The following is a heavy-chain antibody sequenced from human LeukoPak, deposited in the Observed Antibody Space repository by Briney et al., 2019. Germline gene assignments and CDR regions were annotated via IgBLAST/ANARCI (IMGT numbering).Heavy chain of an antibody. CDR3: EGGIRYCSGGSCYSVIDY. CDR1: GGSISSSY. Sequence: PSETLSLTCTVSGGSISSSYWSWIRQPPGQGLEWIGYIYYSGSTNYNPSLKSRGTISVDTSKNQFSLKLSSVTAADTVFFQSEGGIRYCSGGSCYSVIDYWGQGTLVTVSS. CDR2: IYYSGST. V-gene: IGHV4-59*01. J-gene: IGHJ4*02. D-gene: IGHD2-15*01.